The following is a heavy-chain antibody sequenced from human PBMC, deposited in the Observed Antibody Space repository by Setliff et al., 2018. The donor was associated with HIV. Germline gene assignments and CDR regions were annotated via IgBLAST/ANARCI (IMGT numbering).Heavy chain of an antibody. CDR3: ARLYRYGQAFDY. CDR2: IYSSGST. CDR1: GGSISSYY. Sequence: PSETLSLTCTVSGGSISSYYWSWIRQPPGKGLEWLGHIYSSGSTNYNPSLKSRVSISLDTSNNQVNLDLHSVTAADTAIYFCARLYRYGQAFDYWGQGTLVTVSS. J-gene: IGHJ4*02. V-gene: IGHV4-4*09. D-gene: IGHD3-16*02.